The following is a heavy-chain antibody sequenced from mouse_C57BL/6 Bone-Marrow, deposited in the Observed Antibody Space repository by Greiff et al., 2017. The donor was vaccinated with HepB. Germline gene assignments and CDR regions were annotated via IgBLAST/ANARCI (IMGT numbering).Heavy chain of an antibody. CDR1: GFSLTSYG. V-gene: IGHV2-2*01. J-gene: IGHJ2*01. CDR3: ARNVLGIGLSYY. Sequence: QVQLQQSGPGLVQPSQSLSITCTVSGFSLTSYGVHWVRQSPGKGLEWLGVIWSGGSTDYNAAFISRLSISKDNSKSQVFFKMNSLQADDTAIYYSARNVLGIGLSYYRGEGTTLSVSS. CDR2: IWSGGST. D-gene: IGHD3-1*01.